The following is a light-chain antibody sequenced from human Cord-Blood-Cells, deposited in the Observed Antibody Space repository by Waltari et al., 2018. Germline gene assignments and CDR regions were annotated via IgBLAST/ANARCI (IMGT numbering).Light chain of an antibody. CDR3: QAWDSSNVV. J-gene: IGLJ2*01. Sequence: SYELTQPPSVSVSSGQKASLTCSGEKLGDKYACWYQQKPGQSPVLVIYQDSKRPSGVPERFSGSNSGNTATLTISGTQAMDEADYYCQAWDSSNVVFGGGTKLTVL. CDR2: QDS. CDR1: KLGDKY. V-gene: IGLV3-1*01.